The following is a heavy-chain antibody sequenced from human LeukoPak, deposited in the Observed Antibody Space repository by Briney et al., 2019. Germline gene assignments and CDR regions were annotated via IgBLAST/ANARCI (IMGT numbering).Heavy chain of an antibody. CDR2: TYYRSKWSN. J-gene: IGHJ4*02. V-gene: IGHV6-1*01. CDR3: ARDWFSGGYYRFDS. CDR1: GDSVSSNSVA. D-gene: IGHD1-26*01. Sequence: SQTLSLTCAISGDSVSSNSVAWNWIRQSPSRGLEWLGRTYYRSKWSNDYAVSVKSRMTIKPDTTKNQFSLQLSSVTPEDTAVYYCARDWFSGGYYRFDSWGQGILVTVSS.